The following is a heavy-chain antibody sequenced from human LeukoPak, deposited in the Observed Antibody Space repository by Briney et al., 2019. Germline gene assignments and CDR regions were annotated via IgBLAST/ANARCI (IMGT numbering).Heavy chain of an antibody. CDR2: IYHSGST. J-gene: IGHJ5*02. D-gene: IGHD2-15*01. Sequence: SETLSLTCAVSGGSISSGGYSWSWIRQPPGKGLEWIGYIYHSGSTYYNPSLKSRVTISVDRSKNQFSLKLSSVTAADTAVYYCARVAVAQGWFDPWGQGTLVTVSS. CDR3: ARVAVAQGWFDP. CDR1: GGSISSGGYS. V-gene: IGHV4-30-2*01.